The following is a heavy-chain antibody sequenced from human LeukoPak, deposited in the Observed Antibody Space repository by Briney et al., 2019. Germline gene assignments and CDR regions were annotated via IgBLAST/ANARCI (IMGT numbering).Heavy chain of an antibody. Sequence: PSETLSLTCTVSGGSLSSYYWSWIRQPPGKGLEWIGYIYYSGSTNYNPSLKSRVSISIDTSKNQFSLQLSSVTAADTAVYYCARDRDSSGLRDFDLWGRGTLVTVSA. V-gene: IGHV4-59*01. CDR2: IYYSGST. D-gene: IGHD3-22*01. CDR3: ARDRDSSGLRDFDL. CDR1: GGSLSSYY. J-gene: IGHJ2*01.